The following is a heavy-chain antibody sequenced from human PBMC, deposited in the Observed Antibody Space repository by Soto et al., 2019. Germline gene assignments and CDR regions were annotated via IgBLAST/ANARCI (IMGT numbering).Heavy chain of an antibody. CDR2: IYYSGST. CDR3: ATVITIFGVVMIPNWFDP. V-gene: IGHV4-59*01. J-gene: IGHJ5*02. CDR1: GGSISSYY. D-gene: IGHD3-3*01. Sequence: PSETLSLTCTVSGGSISSYYWSWIRQPPGKGLEWIGYIYYSGSTNYNPSLKSRVTISVDTSKNQFSLKLSSVTAADTAVYYCATVITIFGVVMIPNWFDPWGQGTLVTVSS.